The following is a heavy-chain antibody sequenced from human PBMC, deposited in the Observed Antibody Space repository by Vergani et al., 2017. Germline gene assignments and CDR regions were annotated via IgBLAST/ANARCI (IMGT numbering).Heavy chain of an antibody. Sequence: QVQLVESGGGLVKPGGSLRLSCAASGFTFSDYDMSWIRQAPGKGLEWVSYISSSGSTIYYADSVKGRFTISRDNAKNSLYLQMNSLRAEDTAVYYCARKHISNYYDSSGYYYMRYYYGMDVWGQGTTVTVSS. D-gene: IGHD3-22*01. CDR2: ISSSGSTI. CDR1: GFTFSDYD. CDR3: ARKHISNYYDSSGYYYMRYYYGMDV. V-gene: IGHV3-11*01. J-gene: IGHJ6*02.